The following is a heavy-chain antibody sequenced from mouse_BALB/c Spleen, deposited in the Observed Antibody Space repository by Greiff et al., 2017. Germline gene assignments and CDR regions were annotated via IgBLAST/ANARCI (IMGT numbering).Heavy chain of an antibody. Sequence: EVQLQESGPGLVKPSQSLSLTCSVTGYSITSGYYWNWIRQFPGNKLEWMGYISYDGSNNYNPSLKNRISITRDTSKNQFFLKLNSVTTEDTATYYCASATATAYRGQETLGTVS. V-gene: IGHV3-6*02. CDR2: ISYDGSN. J-gene: IGHJ3*01. CDR1: GYSITSGYY. D-gene: IGHD1-2*01. CDR3: ASATATAY.